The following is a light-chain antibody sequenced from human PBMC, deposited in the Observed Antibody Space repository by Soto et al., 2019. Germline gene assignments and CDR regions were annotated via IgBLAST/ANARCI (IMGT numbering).Light chain of an antibody. CDR3: QQYGSSPLT. CDR1: QSVRNSL. Sequence: EIVLTQSPGTLSLSPGERATLSCRASQSVRNSLLAWYQQKPGQSPRLLIYGSSTRATGTPDRFSGSGSGTDFTLTISRLEPEDFAVYSCQQYGSSPLTFGQGTKVEIK. CDR2: GSS. J-gene: IGKJ1*01. V-gene: IGKV3-20*01.